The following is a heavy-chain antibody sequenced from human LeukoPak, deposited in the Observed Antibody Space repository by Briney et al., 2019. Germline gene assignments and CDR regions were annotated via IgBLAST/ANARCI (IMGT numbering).Heavy chain of an antibody. V-gene: IGHV4-4*09. CDR2: IYTSGST. D-gene: IGHD6-19*01. CDR3: ARRPFYSSGWYDY. J-gene: IGHJ4*02. CDR1: GGSISSYY. Sequence: SETLSLTCTVSGGSISSYYWSRIRQPPGKGLEWIGYIYTSGSTNYNPSLKSRVTISVDTSKNQFSLKLSSVTAADTAVYYCARRPFYSSGWYDYWGQGTLVTVSS.